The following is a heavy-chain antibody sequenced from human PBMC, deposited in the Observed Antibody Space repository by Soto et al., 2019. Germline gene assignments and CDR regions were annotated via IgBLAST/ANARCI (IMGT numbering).Heavy chain of an antibody. CDR3: AREGVAAITMVRGVINYYGMDV. CDR1: GYTFTSYG. D-gene: IGHD3-10*01. J-gene: IGHJ6*02. Sequence: QVQLVQSGAEVKKPGASVKVSCKASGYTFTSYGISWVRQAPGQGLEWMGWISAYNGNTNYAQKPQGRVTMTTDTSTSTAYMELRSLRSDDTAVYYCAREGVAAITMVRGVINYYGMDVWGQGTTVTVSS. V-gene: IGHV1-18*01. CDR2: ISAYNGNT.